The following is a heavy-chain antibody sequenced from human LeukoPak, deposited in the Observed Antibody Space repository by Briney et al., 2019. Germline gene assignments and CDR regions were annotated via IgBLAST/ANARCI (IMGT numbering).Heavy chain of an antibody. CDR1: GFTFSSYS. J-gene: IGHJ4*02. Sequence: GGSLRLSCAASGFTFSSYSMNWVRRAPGKGLEWVSSISSSSSYIYYADSVKGRFTISRDNAKNSLYLQMNSLRAEDTAVYYCARADPGPSSGWPFDYWGQGTLVTVSS. CDR2: ISSSSSYI. CDR3: ARADPGPSSGWPFDY. V-gene: IGHV3-21*01. D-gene: IGHD6-19*01.